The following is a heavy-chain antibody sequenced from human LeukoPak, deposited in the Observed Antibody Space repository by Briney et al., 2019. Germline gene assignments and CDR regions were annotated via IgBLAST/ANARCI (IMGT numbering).Heavy chain of an antibody. D-gene: IGHD6-19*01. Sequence: GGSLRLSCAASGFTVSSNYMSWVRQAPGKGLEWVSVIYSGGSTYYADSMKGRFTISRDNSKNTLYLQMNSLRAEDTAVYYCARAVISYNSGWYYFDYWGQGTLVTVSS. CDR3: ARAVISYNSGWYYFDY. V-gene: IGHV3-53*01. CDR2: IYSGGST. CDR1: GFTVSSNY. J-gene: IGHJ4*02.